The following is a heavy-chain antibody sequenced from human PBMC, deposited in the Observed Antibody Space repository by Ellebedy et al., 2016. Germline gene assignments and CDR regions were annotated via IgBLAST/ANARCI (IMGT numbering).Heavy chain of an antibody. Sequence: SLKISXAASGFTFSSYAMSWVRQAPGKGLEWVSGISWNSGSIGYADSVKGRFTISRDNAKNSLYLQMNSLRAEDTALYYCAKAPSTGDFWSGYYWAHFDYWGQGTLVTVSS. CDR1: GFTFSSYA. D-gene: IGHD3-3*01. CDR2: ISWNSGSI. CDR3: AKAPSTGDFWSGYYWAHFDY. V-gene: IGHV3-9*01. J-gene: IGHJ4*02.